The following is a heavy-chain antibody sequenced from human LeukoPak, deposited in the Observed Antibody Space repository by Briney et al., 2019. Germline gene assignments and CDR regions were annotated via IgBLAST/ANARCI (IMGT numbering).Heavy chain of an antibody. CDR3: ARGSVQLWLRDTYYYMDV. J-gene: IGHJ6*03. CDR1: GYSFTNYW. CDR2: INWNGRIT. D-gene: IGHD5-18*01. V-gene: IGHV3-20*04. Sequence: GESLKISCKGSGYSFTNYWIGWVRQVPGRGLEWVSGINWNGRITEYADSVKDRFTISRQNTKNSLYLYMNNLGGEDTALYFCARGSVQLWLRDTYYYMDVWGKGTTVTVSS.